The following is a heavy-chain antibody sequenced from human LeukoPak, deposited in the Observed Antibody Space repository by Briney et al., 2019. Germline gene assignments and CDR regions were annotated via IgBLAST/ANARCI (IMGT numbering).Heavy chain of an antibody. Sequence: GGSLRLSCAASGFTFSSYTMSWVRQAPGKGLESVSAISGNGGSTYYADSVKGRFTISRDNSKNTLYLQMNSLRTEDTAVYYCVSGVDYWGQGTLVTVSS. J-gene: IGHJ4*02. CDR3: VSGVDY. V-gene: IGHV3-23*01. D-gene: IGHD6-25*01. CDR1: GFTFSSYT. CDR2: ISGNGGST.